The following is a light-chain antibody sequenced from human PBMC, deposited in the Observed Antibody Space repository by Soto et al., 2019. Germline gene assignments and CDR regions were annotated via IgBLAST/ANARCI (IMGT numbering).Light chain of an antibody. CDR1: QSVSSSY. Sequence: EIVLTQSPGTLSLSPGERATLSCRASQSVSSSYLAWYQQKPGQAPRPLIYGASSRATGIPDRFSGSGSGTDFDLTISRLEPEDFAVYYCRQYGSSPYTFVQGTKLEIK. CDR2: GAS. J-gene: IGKJ2*01. V-gene: IGKV3-20*01. CDR3: RQYGSSPYT.